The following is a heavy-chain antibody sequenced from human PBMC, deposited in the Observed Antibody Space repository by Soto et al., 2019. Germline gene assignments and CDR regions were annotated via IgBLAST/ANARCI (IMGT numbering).Heavy chain of an antibody. J-gene: IGHJ4*02. CDR2: INPSGGST. CDR3: ATNWYCSGGSCYSGVGLDY. V-gene: IGHV1-46*01. CDR1: GYTFTSYY. D-gene: IGHD2-15*01. Sequence: ASVKVSCKASGYTFTSYYMHWVRQAPGQGLEWMGIINPSGGSTSYAQKFQGRVTMTRDTSTSTVYMELSSLRSEDTAVYYCATNWYCSGGSCYSGVGLDYWGQGTLVTVSS.